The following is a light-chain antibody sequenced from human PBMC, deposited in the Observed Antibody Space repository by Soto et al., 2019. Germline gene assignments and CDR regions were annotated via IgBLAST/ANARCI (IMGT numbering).Light chain of an antibody. CDR1: QSVSSY. V-gene: IGKV3-11*01. J-gene: IGKJ1*01. CDR3: QQRSNWPRT. CDR2: DAS. Sequence: EIVLTQAPATLSLSRGERATLSCRASQSVSSYLAWYQQKSGQAPRLLIYDASNRATGIPARFSGSGSGTDFTLTISSLEPEDFAVYHCQQRSNWPRTFGQGTKVDIK.